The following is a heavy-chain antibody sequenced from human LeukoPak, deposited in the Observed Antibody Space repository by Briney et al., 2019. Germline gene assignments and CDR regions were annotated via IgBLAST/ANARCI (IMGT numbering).Heavy chain of an antibody. V-gene: IGHV5-51*01. J-gene: IGHJ5*02. CDR3: YITMVRGVIIANQKRFDP. D-gene: IGHD3-10*01. CDR2: IYPGDTDT. Sequence: GESLKISCKGSGYSFTSYWIGWVRQMPGKGLEWTGIIYPGDTDTRYSPSFQGQVTISADKSISTAYLQWSSLKASDTAMYYCYITMVRGVIIANQKRFDPWGQGTLVTVSS. CDR1: GYSFTSYW.